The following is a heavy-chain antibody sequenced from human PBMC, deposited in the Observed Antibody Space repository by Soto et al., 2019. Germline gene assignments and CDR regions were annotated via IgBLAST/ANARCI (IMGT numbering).Heavy chain of an antibody. CDR3: ARTPITMIEVVQDGDAFDI. V-gene: IGHV1-46*01. CDR1: GYTFTSYY. J-gene: IGHJ3*02. Sequence: ASVKVSCKASGYTFTSYYMHWVRQAPGQGLEWMGIINPSGGSTSYAQKFQGRVTMTRDTSTSTVYMELSSLRSEDTAVYYCARTPITMIEVVQDGDAFDIWGQGTMVTVSS. CDR2: INPSGGST. D-gene: IGHD3-22*01.